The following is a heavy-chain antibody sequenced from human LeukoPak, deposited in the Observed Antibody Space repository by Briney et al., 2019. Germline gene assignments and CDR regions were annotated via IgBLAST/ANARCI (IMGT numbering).Heavy chain of an antibody. Sequence: GGSLRLSCAASGFIFSSYAMHWVRQAPGKVLEWVAIISYDASNKYYADSVKGRFTISRDNSKNTLYLQMNRLRADDTAIYYCARAGELRYMDVWGKGTAVTVSS. CDR2: ISYDASNK. CDR3: ARAGELRYMDV. V-gene: IGHV3-30*04. J-gene: IGHJ6*03. D-gene: IGHD3-16*01. CDR1: GFIFSSYA.